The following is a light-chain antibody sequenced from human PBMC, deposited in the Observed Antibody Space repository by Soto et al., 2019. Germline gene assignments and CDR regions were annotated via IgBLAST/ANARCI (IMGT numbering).Light chain of an antibody. CDR2: EGS. Sequence: QSALTQPASVSGSPGQSITISCTGTSSDVGSYNLVSWYQQHPGKAPKLMIYEGSKRPSGVSNRFSGSKSGNTASLTISGVQAEDEAEYYGCSYAGSSVAFGGGTKLTVL. CDR1: SSDVGSYNL. CDR3: CSYAGSSVA. J-gene: IGLJ2*01. V-gene: IGLV2-23*01.